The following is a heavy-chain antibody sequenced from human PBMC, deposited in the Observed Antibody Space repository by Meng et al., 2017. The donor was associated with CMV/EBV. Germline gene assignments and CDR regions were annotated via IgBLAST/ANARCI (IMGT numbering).Heavy chain of an antibody. CDR3: ARVRVETYYYDSSGYYFDY. CDR2: IYYSRST. CDR1: GGSVSRGSDSGGSFY. Sequence: LRLSCTVSGGSVSRGSDSGGSFYWSWIRQTPGKGLEWIGYIYYSRSTYYNPSLKSRVTISVDTSKNQFSLKLSPVTAADTDVYYCARVRVETYYYDSSGYYFDYWGQGTLVTVSS. V-gene: IGHV4-30-4*08. J-gene: IGHJ4*02. D-gene: IGHD3-22*01.